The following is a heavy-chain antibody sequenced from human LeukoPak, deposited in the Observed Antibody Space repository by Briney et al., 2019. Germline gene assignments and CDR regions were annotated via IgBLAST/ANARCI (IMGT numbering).Heavy chain of an antibody. CDR2: IYYSGRT. D-gene: IGHD2-2*01. CDR1: GGSISSSSYY. V-gene: IGHV4-39*07. Sequence: SETLSLTCTVSGGSISSSSYYWGWIRQPPGKGLEWIGYIYYSGRTYYNPSLKSRVTISVDTSKNHFSLRLNSVTAADTAVYYCAWGRQLNFFGLWGQGTLVTVSS. CDR3: AWGRQLNFFGL. J-gene: IGHJ4*02.